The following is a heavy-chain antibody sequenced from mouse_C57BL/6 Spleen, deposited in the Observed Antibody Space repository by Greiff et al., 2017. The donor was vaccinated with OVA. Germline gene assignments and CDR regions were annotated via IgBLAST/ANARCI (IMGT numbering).Heavy chain of an antibody. CDR1: GFTFSSYT. CDR2: ISCGGGNT. CDR3: ATNYDGYYTY. J-gene: IGHJ3*01. Sequence: EVKLVESGGGLVKPGGSLKLSCAASGFTFSSYTMSWVRQTPEKRLAWVATISCGGGNTSSPDSVKGRFTISKDNAKNTLYLQMSSLRSEDTALYYCATNYDGYYTYWGQGTLVTVSA. V-gene: IGHV5-9*01. D-gene: IGHD2-3*01.